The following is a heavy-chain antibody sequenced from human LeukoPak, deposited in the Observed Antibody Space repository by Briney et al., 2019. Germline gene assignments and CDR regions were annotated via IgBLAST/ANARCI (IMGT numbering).Heavy chain of an antibody. J-gene: IGHJ5*02. V-gene: IGHV1-69*13. Sequence: SVKVSCKASGGTFSSYANSWVRQAPGQGLEWMGGIIPIFGTANYAQKFQGRVTITADESTSTAYMELSSLRSEDTAVYYCADSSIAARPFDPWGQGTLVTVSS. D-gene: IGHD6-6*01. CDR2: IIPIFGTA. CDR3: ADSSIAARPFDP. CDR1: GGTFSSYA.